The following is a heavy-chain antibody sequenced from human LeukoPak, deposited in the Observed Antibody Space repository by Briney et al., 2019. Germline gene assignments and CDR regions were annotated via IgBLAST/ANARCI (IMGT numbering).Heavy chain of an antibody. CDR3: ARVEMATITLSNGVINWFDP. D-gene: IGHD5-24*01. V-gene: IGHV1-2*02. Sequence: GASLKVSCKASGNTFTASYIQWLRQAPGQGLEWRGWINANNGDTKYTEKFQGRVTMTRKTSISTAYMELSRLTSDDTAVYYCARVEMATITLSNGVINWFDPWGQGTLLTVPS. CDR1: GNTFTASY. CDR2: INANNGDT. J-gene: IGHJ5*02.